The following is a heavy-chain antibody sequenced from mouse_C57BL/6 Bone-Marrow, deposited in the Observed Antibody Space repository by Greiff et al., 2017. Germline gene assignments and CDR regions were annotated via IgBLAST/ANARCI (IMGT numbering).Heavy chain of an antibody. V-gene: IGHV3-1*01. CDR1: GYSITSGYD. J-gene: IGHJ2*01. Sequence: LLESGPGMVKPSQSLSLTCTVTGYSITSGYDWHWIRHFPGNKLEWMGYISYSGSTNYNPSLKSRISITHDTSKNHFFLKLNSVTTEDTATYYCARGSTVVAPYYFDYWGQGTTLTVSS. D-gene: IGHD1-1*01. CDR3: ARGSTVVAPYYFDY. CDR2: ISYSGST.